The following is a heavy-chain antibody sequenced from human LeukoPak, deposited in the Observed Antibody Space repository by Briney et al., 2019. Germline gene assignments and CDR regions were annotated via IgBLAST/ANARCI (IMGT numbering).Heavy chain of an antibody. CDR3: AKDITESGSYDFDY. J-gene: IGHJ4*02. D-gene: IGHD1-26*01. CDR2: ISSSSSYI. Sequence: GGSLRLPCAASGFTFSSYSMNWVRQAPGKGLEWVSSISSSSSYIYYADSVKGRFTISRDNSKNTVYLQMNSLRPEDTALYHCAKDITESGSYDFDYWGQGIVVTVSS. CDR1: GFTFSSYS. V-gene: IGHV3-21*01.